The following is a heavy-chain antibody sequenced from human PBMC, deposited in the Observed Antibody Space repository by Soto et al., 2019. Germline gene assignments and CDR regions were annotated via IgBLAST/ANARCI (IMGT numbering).Heavy chain of an antibody. CDR1: GGTFSSYA. V-gene: IGHV1-69*13. Sequence: ASVKVSCKASGGTFSSYAISWVRQAPGQGLEWIGGIIPIFGTANYAQKFQGRVTITADESTSTAYMELSSLRSEDTAVYYCARGEAYSYGYAYYYSGMDVWGQGTTVTVSS. D-gene: IGHD5-18*01. CDR3: ARGEAYSYGYAYYYSGMDV. CDR2: IIPIFGTA. J-gene: IGHJ6*02.